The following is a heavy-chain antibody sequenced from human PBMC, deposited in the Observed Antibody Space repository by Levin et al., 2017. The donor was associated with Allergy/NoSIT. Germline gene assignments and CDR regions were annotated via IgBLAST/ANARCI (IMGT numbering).Heavy chain of an antibody. Sequence: GESLKISCKGSGYSFTSFYISWVRQMPGKGLEWMGRIDPSDSYTNYSPSFQGHVTISADKSISTAYLQWSSLKASDTAMYYCAREVASSRYDYWGQGTLVAVSS. CDR2: IDPSDSYT. D-gene: IGHD6-13*01. CDR3: AREVASSRYDY. V-gene: IGHV5-10-1*01. CDR1: GYSFTSFY. J-gene: IGHJ4*02.